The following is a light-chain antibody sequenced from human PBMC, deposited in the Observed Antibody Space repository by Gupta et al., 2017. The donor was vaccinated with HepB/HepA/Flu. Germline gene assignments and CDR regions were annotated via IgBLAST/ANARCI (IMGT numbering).Light chain of an antibody. CDR1: SSDVGGYNY. CDR2: DVS. Sequence: QSALTQPRSVSGSPGKSVTISCTGTSSDVGGYNYVSWYQQHPGQAPKLMIYDVSTGPTGVADRFSGSKSGNTASLTISGPEDEDEGDYYVCAYAGSYNWVFGIGTKVTVL. CDR3: CAYAGSYNWV. V-gene: IGLV2-11*01. J-gene: IGLJ1*01.